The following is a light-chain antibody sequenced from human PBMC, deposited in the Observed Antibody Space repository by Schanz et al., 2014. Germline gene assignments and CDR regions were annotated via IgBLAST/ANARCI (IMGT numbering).Light chain of an antibody. CDR1: SSDVGGYNY. CDR2: DVS. CDR3: SSYKTTNTAWV. J-gene: IGLJ3*02. Sequence: QSVLTQPASVSGSPGQSITISCTGTSSDVGGYNYVSWYQQHPGKAPKLMIYDVSNRPSGVSNRFSGSKSGNTASLTISGLQAEDEADYYCSSYKTTNTAWVFGGGTQLTVL. V-gene: IGLV2-14*01.